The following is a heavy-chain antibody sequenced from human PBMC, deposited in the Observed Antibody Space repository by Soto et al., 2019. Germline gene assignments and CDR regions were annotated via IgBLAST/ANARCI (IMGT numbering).Heavy chain of an antibody. CDR2: INAANGDT. CDR1: GYSFTSYG. J-gene: IGHJ5*02. CDR3: VRRHVSATGIDWFDP. Sequence: GASVKVYCKASGYSFTSYGIHWVRQAPGQRLEWMGWINAANGDTIYSPTFQGRVTITRDTSASTAYMELSSLRFEDTAVYYCVRRHVSATGIDWFDPWGQGTLVTVSS. V-gene: IGHV1-3*01. D-gene: IGHD6-13*01.